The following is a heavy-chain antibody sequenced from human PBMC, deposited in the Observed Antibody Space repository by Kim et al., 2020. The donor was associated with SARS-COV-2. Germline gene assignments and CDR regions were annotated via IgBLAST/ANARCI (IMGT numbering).Heavy chain of an antibody. Sequence: GGSLRLSCAASGFTFDDYAMHWVRQAPGKGLEWVSLISGDGGSTYYADSVKGRFTISRDNSKNSLYLQMNSLRTEDTALYYCAKDQYGSGSYYSYYYYYYGMDVWGQGTTVTVSS. CDR3: AKDQYGSGSYYSYYYYYYGMDV. CDR1: GFTFDDYA. J-gene: IGHJ6*02. V-gene: IGHV3-43*02. D-gene: IGHD3-10*01. CDR2: ISGDGGST.